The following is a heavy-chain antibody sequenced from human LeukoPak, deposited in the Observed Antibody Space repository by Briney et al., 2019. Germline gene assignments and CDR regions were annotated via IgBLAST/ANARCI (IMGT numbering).Heavy chain of an antibody. CDR2: IYHSGST. Sequence: SETLSLTCTVSGGSISSYYWSWIRQPPGKGLEWIGNIYHSGSTNYNPSLKSRVTILVDTSKNQFSLKLTSVTAADTAVYYCARGVSSYYFDYWGQGTLVTVSS. J-gene: IGHJ4*02. CDR1: GGSISSYY. D-gene: IGHD5/OR15-5a*01. V-gene: IGHV4-59*01. CDR3: ARGVSSYYFDY.